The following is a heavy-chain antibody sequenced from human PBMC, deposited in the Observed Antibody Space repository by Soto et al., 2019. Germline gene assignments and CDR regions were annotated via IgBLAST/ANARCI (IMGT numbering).Heavy chain of an antibody. Sequence: EVQLVESGGGLVKPGGSLRLSCAASGFTFSLYSMIWVRQAPGKGLEWVASITSSSSYIYYEDSLKGRFTISRDNAKNSLFLQLDSLRAEDTAVYFCVRARSTDSRPDYWGQGTLVTFSS. J-gene: IGHJ4*02. V-gene: IGHV3-21*01. D-gene: IGHD3-22*01. CDR1: GFTFSLYS. CDR3: VRARSTDSRPDY. CDR2: ITSSSSYI.